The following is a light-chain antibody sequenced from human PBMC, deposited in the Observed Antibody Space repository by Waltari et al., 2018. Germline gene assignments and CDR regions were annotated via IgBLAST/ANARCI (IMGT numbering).Light chain of an antibody. V-gene: IGLV1-40*01. CDR3: QSFDTSLGVL. J-gene: IGLJ2*01. Sequence: QSALAQPPSVSGAPGQRVTISCTGSSSNMGAGYDVNWYQQLPGTAPKLLIYGNIYRPSGVPYRFSASKSGTSASLAIIGLQAEDEGSYYCQSFDTSLGVLFGGGTKLTVL. CDR1: SSNMGAGYD. CDR2: GNI.